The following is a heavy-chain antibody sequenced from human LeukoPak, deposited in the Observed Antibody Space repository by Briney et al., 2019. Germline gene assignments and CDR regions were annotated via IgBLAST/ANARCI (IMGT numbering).Heavy chain of an antibody. J-gene: IGHJ6*03. Sequence: ASVKVSCKASGYSFSTHWMHWVRQAPGQGLEWMGIINPSGGFTSYAQKLQGRVTVTRDMSTSTVYMELSNLRSEDTAVYYCAREMEDKSFAFGELRKYYYYYMDVWGKGTTVTVSS. D-gene: IGHD3-10*01. CDR3: AREMEDKSFAFGELRKYYYYYMDV. CDR2: INPSGGFT. V-gene: IGHV1-46*01. CDR1: GYSFSTHW.